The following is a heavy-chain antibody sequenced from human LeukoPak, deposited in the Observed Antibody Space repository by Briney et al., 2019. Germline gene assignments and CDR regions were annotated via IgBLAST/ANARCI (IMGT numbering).Heavy chain of an antibody. J-gene: IGHJ4*02. Sequence: GGSLRLSCEASGFTFNTHAMSWVRQAPGKGLEWVASVTSSGRTPYYADSVKGRFTISRDNSKNTLYLQMNSLRGEDTAVYYCAKDRPNFYETSGSYYKIKGDFWGQGSLVTVSS. D-gene: IGHD3-10*01. CDR2: VTSSGRTP. CDR1: GFTFNTHA. V-gene: IGHV3-23*01. CDR3: AKDRPNFYETSGSYYKIKGDF.